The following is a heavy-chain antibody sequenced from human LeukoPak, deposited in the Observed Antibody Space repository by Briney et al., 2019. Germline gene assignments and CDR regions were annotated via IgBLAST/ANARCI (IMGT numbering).Heavy chain of an antibody. CDR1: GFAFSNYY. J-gene: IGHJ4*02. Sequence: GGSLRLSCAASGFAFSNYYMSWIRQTPGKGLEWLSYISGSGGDIHYADSVKGRFTISRDNAKNSLYLQMNSLRAEDTAMYYCARDIRAVGVTLYFDYWGQGILVTVTS. CDR3: ARDIRAVGVTLYFDY. D-gene: IGHD1-26*01. CDR2: ISGSGGDI. V-gene: IGHV3-11*01.